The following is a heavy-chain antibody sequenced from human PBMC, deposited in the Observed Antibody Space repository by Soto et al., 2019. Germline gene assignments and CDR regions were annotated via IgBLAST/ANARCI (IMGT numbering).Heavy chain of an antibody. CDR1: GGSISSGDYY. J-gene: IGHJ5*02. CDR3: ASRRSRGRALLFDP. D-gene: IGHD1-26*01. V-gene: IGHV4-30-4*01. Sequence: QVQLQESGPGLVKPSQTLSLTCTVSGGSISSGDYYWSWIRQPPGKGLEWIGYIYYSGSTYYNPSLKSRVTISVYTAKNQFALKLSSVTAADTAVYYCASRRSRGRALLFDPWGQGTLVTVSS. CDR2: IYYSGST.